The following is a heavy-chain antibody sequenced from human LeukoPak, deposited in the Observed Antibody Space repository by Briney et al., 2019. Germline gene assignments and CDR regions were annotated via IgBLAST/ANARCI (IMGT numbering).Heavy chain of an antibody. CDR1: GYSISSGYY. J-gene: IGHJ4*02. V-gene: IGHV4-38-2*02. CDR3: ARDQNWAIDC. Sequence: PSETLSLTCTVSGYSISSGYYWGWIRQPPGKGLEWIGSIYHSGSTYYNPSLKSRVTISVDTSKNQLSLKVSSVTAADTAVYYCARDQNWAIDCWGQGTLVTVSS. D-gene: IGHD7-27*01. CDR2: IYHSGST.